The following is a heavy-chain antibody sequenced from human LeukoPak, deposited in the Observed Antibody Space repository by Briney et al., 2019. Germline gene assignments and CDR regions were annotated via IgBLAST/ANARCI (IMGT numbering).Heavy chain of an antibody. D-gene: IGHD6-6*01. V-gene: IGHV3-7*03. CDR1: GCIFTNYF. CDR3: ASGSSSVGY. J-gene: IGHJ4*02. CDR2: IKHDGSEK. Sequence: GGSLLLSCAASGCIFTNYFMSWVRQAPGKGLEWVASIKHDGSEKYYVDSVRGRFAISRDNTMNSLYLQMNNLRAEDTAVYYCASGSSSVGYWGQGTRVTVSS.